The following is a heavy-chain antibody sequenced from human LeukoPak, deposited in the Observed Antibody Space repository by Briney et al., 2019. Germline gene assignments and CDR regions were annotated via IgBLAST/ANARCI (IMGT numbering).Heavy chain of an antibody. Sequence: GGSLRLSCAASGFTFSSYAMNWVRQAPGKGLEWVSTISGSGGATYFADSVKGRFTISRDNAKNSLYLQMNSLRAEDTAVYYCARADYDFWSGYYTFDYWGQGTLVTVSS. V-gene: IGHV3-21*01. CDR2: ISGSGGAT. CDR1: GFTFSSYA. J-gene: IGHJ4*02. D-gene: IGHD3-3*01. CDR3: ARADYDFWSGYYTFDY.